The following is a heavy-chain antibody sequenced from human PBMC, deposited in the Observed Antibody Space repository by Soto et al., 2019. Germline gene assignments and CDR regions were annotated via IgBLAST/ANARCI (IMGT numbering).Heavy chain of an antibody. D-gene: IGHD5-12*01. CDR2: ISSSSSYI. CDR1: GFTFSSYS. J-gene: IGHJ5*02. Sequence: PGGSLRLSCAASGFTFSSYSMNWVRQAPGKGLEWVSSISSSSSYIYYADSVKGRFTISRDSAKNSLYLQMNSLRAEDTAVYYCARGLIGGAWLHPWGQGPLVTVSS. CDR3: ARGLIGGAWLHP. V-gene: IGHV3-21*01.